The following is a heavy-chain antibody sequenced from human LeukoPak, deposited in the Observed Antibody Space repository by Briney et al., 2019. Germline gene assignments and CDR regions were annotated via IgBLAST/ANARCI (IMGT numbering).Heavy chain of an antibody. J-gene: IGHJ6*02. CDR2: IYPGDSDS. CDR3: ARVIIGGNYGGFYGLDV. D-gene: IGHD4-11*01. V-gene: IGHV5-51*01. Sequence: GESLKISCKGSGYDFGSQCIGWVRLMPGKGLDWMGIIYPGDSDSRYSPSFQGQVTISADKTISTAYLQWGSLRASDTATYYCARVIIGGNYGGFYGLDVWGQGTTVIVSS. CDR1: GYDFGSQC.